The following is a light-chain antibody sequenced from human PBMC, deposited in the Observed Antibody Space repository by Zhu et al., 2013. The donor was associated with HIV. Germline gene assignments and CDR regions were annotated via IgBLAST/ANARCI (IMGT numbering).Light chain of an antibody. Sequence: EIVLTQSPATLSLSPEERATLSCRASRSIGSYLAWYQQKPGQAPRLLIYDASNRAAGIPARFSGSGSGTDFTLTISSLEPEDFALYYCQQRANWPPITFGQGTRLEIK. CDR2: DAS. CDR1: RSIGSY. V-gene: IGKV3-11*01. J-gene: IGKJ5*01. CDR3: QQRANWPPIT.